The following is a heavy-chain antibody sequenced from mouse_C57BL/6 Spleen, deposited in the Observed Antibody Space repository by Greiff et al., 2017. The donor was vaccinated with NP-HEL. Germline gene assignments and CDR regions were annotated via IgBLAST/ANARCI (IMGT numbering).Heavy chain of an antibody. CDR1: GYAFSSSW. CDR2: IYPGDGDT. Sequence: VKLMESGPELVKPGASVKISCKASGYAFSSSWMNWVKQRPGKGLEWIGRIYPGDGDTNYNGKFKGKATLTADKSSSTAYMQLSSLTSEDSAVYFCARGDYSFDYWGQGTTLTVSS. D-gene: IGHD2-12*01. CDR3: ARGDYSFDY. J-gene: IGHJ2*01. V-gene: IGHV1-82*01.